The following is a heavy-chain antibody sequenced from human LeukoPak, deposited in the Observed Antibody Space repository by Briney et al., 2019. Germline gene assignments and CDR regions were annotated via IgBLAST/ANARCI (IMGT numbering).Heavy chain of an antibody. CDR1: RASISDNY. CDR2: TYTSGDT. CDR3: TIGGASGSLAH. V-gene: IGHV4-4*07. J-gene: IGHJ4*02. D-gene: IGHD6-13*01. Sequence: SETLSLTCTVSRASISDNYWSWSRQPAGKALEWIGRTYTSGDTNYNPSLKSRASVSVDTSKNQFYLSLRYVTAADTAVYYCTIGGASGSLAHWGPGTLVTVSS.